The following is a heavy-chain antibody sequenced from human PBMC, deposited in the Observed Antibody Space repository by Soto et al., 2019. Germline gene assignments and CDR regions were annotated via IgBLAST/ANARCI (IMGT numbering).Heavy chain of an antibody. Sequence: SETLSLTCAVAGGSISSSSWWSWVRQPPGKGLEWIGEIYHTGHTNYNPSLESRVTISVDKSKNQFSLNLNSVTAEDTAVHYCARASRAAAGNRRYYFDYWGQGTLVTVSS. D-gene: IGHD6-13*01. CDR2: IYHTGHT. CDR3: ARASRAAAGNRRYYFDY. CDR1: GGSISSSSW. V-gene: IGHV4-4*02. J-gene: IGHJ4*02.